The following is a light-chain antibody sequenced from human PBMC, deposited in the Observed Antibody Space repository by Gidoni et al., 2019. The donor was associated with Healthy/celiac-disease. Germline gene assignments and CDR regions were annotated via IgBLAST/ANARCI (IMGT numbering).Light chain of an antibody. CDR1: ALPKKY. CDR2: EDS. V-gene: IGLV3-10*01. Sequence: SDELRQPPSESVSPGQTARITCSGDALPKKYSYWYQPKSGRAPVLVIYEDSKRPSGIPERFSGSSSGTMATLTISGAQVEDEADYYCYSTDSSGNHRVFGGGTKLTVL. CDR3: YSTDSSGNHRV. J-gene: IGLJ3*02.